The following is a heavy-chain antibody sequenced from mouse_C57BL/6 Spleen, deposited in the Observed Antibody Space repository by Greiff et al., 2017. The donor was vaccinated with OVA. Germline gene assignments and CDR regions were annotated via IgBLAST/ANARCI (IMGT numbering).Heavy chain of an antibody. D-gene: IGHD2-4*01. CDR1: GYTFTSYW. Sequence: QVQLQQPGAELVRPGSSVKLSCKASGYTFTSYWMDWVKQRPGQGLEWIGNIYPSDSETHYNQKFKDKATLTVDKSSSTAYMQLSSLTSEDSAVYYCAGGYYDYDGFWFAYWGQGTLVTVSA. CDR3: AGGYYDYDGFWFAY. CDR2: IYPSDSET. V-gene: IGHV1-61*01. J-gene: IGHJ3*01.